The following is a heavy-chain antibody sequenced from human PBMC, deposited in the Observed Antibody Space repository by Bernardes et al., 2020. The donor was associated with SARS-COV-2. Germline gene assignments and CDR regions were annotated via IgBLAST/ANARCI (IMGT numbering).Heavy chain of an antibody. CDR2: IAFHGTST. Sequence: GGSLRLSCGASGMPFSHYDMRWVRQTPGKGLAWVAAIAFHGTSTYYADSVEGRFTISRDTSENTLFLQMNGLRAEDTAVYYCSTAGLYGGNDRDYWGHGTLVTVSS. CDR1: GMPFSHYD. CDR3: STAGLYGGNDRDY. V-gene: IGHV3-23*01. D-gene: IGHD4-17*01. J-gene: IGHJ4*01.